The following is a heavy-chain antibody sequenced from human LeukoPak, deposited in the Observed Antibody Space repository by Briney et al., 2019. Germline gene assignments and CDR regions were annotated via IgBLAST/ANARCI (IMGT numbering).Heavy chain of an antibody. CDR2: IGASGGST. CDR3: AKAEGYDILTGLDY. J-gene: IGHJ4*02. Sequence: QPGGSLRLSCATSGFTFSSYAMSWVRQAPGKGLEWVSGIGASGGSTYYADSVKGRFTISRDNSKNTLYLQMNSLRTEDTAVYYCAKAEGYDILTGLDYWGQGTLVTVSS. V-gene: IGHV3-23*01. D-gene: IGHD3-9*01. CDR1: GFTFSSYA.